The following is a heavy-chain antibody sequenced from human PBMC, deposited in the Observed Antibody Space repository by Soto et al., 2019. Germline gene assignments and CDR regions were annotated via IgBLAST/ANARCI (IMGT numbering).Heavy chain of an antibody. Sequence: QVQLVQSGAEVKKPGSSVKVSCKASGGTFSSYAISWVRQAPGQGLEWMGGIIPIFGTANYAQKFQGRVTITADESXXTAYMELGSLRSEDTAVYYCAREAGDYVRPFYFDYWGQGTLVTVSS. CDR1: GGTFSSYA. D-gene: IGHD4-17*01. CDR3: AREAGDYVRPFYFDY. CDR2: IIPIFGTA. V-gene: IGHV1-69*12. J-gene: IGHJ4*02.